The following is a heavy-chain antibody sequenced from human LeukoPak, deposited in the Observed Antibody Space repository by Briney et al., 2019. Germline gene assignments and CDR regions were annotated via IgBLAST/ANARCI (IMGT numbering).Heavy chain of an antibody. CDR3: ARDNLAVHCSSTSCSYYYYYGMDV. V-gene: IGHV1-18*01. Sequence: SVNVSCKVSGYSLTELSLHWVRPAPGQGLASMGRTSDYSGNTHYAQKLQGRVTMTTDTSTSTAYMELRSLRSDDTAVYYCARDNLAVHCSSTSCSYYYYYGMDVWGQGTTVTVSS. CDR1: GYSLTELS. CDR2: TSDYSGNT. J-gene: IGHJ6*02. D-gene: IGHD2-2*01.